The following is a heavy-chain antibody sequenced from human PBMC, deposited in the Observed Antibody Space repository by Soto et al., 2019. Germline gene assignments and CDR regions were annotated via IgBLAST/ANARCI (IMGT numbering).Heavy chain of an antibody. CDR3: ARGNMDV. CDR2: TSKDGINT. CDR1: AFTLSKFA. Sequence: QVQLVESGGGVVQPGRSLRLSCAASAFTLSKFAMHWVRQAPGKGLEWVAVTSKDGINTYYADSVKGRFTISRDNSKSTIYLQMNSLTTEDTALYYCARGNMDVWGQGTTVTVSS. V-gene: IGHV3-30-3*01. J-gene: IGHJ6*02. D-gene: IGHD1-1*01.